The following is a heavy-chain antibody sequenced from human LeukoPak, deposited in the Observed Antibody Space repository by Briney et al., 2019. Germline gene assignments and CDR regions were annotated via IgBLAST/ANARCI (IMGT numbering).Heavy chain of an antibody. CDR3: VKYSSGWYDY. CDR2: ISDNGGST. CDR1: DFTFNTAW. D-gene: IGHD6-19*01. J-gene: IGHJ4*02. Sequence: GGSLRLSCAVSDFTFNTAWMHWVRQAPGKGLEYVSAISDNGGSTYYADSVKGRFTISRDNSKNTLYLQMSSLRAEDTAVYYCVKYSSGWYDYWGQGTLVTVSS. V-gene: IGHV3-64D*06.